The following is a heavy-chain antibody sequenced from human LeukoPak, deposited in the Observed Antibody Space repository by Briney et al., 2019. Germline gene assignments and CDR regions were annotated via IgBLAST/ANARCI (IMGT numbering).Heavy chain of an antibody. V-gene: IGHV1-18*01. CDR3: ARASYDSSGFYPRHADY. Sequence: ASVKVSCKASGYTFTSYGISWVRQAPGQGLEWMGWISAYNGNTNYAQKLQGRVTMTTDTSTSTAYMELRSLRSDDTAMYYCARASYDSSGFYPRHADYWGQGTLVTVSS. CDR1: GYTFTSYG. CDR2: ISAYNGNT. D-gene: IGHD3-22*01. J-gene: IGHJ4*02.